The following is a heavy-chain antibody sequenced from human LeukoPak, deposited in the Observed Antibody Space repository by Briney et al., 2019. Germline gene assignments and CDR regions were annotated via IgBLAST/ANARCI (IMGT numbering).Heavy chain of an antibody. J-gene: IGHJ4*02. D-gene: IGHD6-19*01. CDR1: GFIFNNYA. V-gene: IGHV3-9*01. CDR3: AKDNRRHYTSGPNPDSLH. CDR2: VSWNSGSI. Sequence: GGSLRLSCAGSGFIFNNYAMHWVRQPPGKGLEWVSGVSWNSGSIDYADSVKGRFTISRDNAKNSLYLQMNSLRVEDTAFYYCAKDNRRHYTSGPNPDSLHWGQGALVTVSS.